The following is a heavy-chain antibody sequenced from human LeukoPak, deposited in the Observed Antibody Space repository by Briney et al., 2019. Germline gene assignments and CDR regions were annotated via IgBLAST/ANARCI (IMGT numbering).Heavy chain of an antibody. J-gene: IGHJ6*03. CDR3: AREYGGYMDV. V-gene: IGHV1-2*02. Sequence: ASVKVSCKASGYTLTGYYMHWVRQAPGQGLEWMGWINPNSGGTSYAQKFQGRVTMTSDTSINTGHMELSSLRSDDTAVYYCAREYGGYMDVWGKGTTVTISS. D-gene: IGHD4/OR15-4a*01. CDR1: GYTLTGYY. CDR2: INPNSGGT.